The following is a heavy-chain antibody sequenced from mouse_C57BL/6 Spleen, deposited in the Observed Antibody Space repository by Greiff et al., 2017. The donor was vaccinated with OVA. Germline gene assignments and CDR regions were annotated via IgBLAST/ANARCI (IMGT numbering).Heavy chain of an antibody. CDR3: ARGDYYGSSPYYYARDY. CDR1: GYTFTDYN. D-gene: IGHD1-1*01. V-gene: IGHV1-22*01. CDR2: INPNNGGT. J-gene: IGHJ4*01. Sequence: VQLQQSGPELVKPGASVKMSCKASGYTFTDYNMHWVKQSHGKSLEWIGYINPNNGGTSYNQKFKGKATLTVNKSSSTAYMELRSLTSEDSAVYYCARGDYYGSSPYYYARDYWGQGTSVTVSS.